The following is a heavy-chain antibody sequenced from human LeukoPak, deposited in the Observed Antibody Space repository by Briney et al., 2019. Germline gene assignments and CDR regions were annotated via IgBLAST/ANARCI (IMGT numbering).Heavy chain of an antibody. Sequence: PGGSLRLSCAASGFTFSSYAMSWVRQAPGKGLEWVPAISGSGGSTYYADSVKGRFTISRDNSKNTLYLQMNSLRAEDTAVYYCAKDFYRGGDYEDYWGQGTLVTVSS. J-gene: IGHJ4*02. CDR3: AKDFYRGGDYEDY. V-gene: IGHV3-23*01. D-gene: IGHD4-17*01. CDR2: ISGSGGST. CDR1: GFTFSSYA.